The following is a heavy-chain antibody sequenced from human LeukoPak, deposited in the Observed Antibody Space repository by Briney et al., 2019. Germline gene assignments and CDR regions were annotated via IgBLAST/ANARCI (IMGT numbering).Heavy chain of an antibody. D-gene: IGHD3-3*01. CDR1: GFTFSSCA. J-gene: IGHJ4*02. CDR2: ISGSGGST. CDR3: AKGNYNYDFWSGHDY. Sequence: GGSLRLSRAASGFTFSSCAMSWVRQAPGKGLEWVSIISGSGGSTYHADSVKGRFTISRDNSKNTLHLQMNSLRPEDTAVYYCAKGNYNYDFWSGHDYWGQGALVTVSS. V-gene: IGHV3-23*01.